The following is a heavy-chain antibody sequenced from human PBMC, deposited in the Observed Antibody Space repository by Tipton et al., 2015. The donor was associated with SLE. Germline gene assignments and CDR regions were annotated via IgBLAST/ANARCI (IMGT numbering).Heavy chain of an antibody. CDR3: VGGTLVDFYYYYMDV. CDR1: GGSISSGNYF. Sequence: LRLSCTASGGSISSGNYFWNWIRQPAGKGLEWIGRIYNSGSTNYNPSLKSRVTISVDRSKNQFSLKLSSVTAADTAVYYCVGGTLVDFYYYYMDVWGKGTTVTVSS. D-gene: IGHD3-16*01. J-gene: IGHJ6*03. V-gene: IGHV4-61*02. CDR2: IYNSGST.